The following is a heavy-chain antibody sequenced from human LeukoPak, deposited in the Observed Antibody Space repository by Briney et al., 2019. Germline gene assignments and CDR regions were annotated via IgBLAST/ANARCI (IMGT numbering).Heavy chain of an antibody. V-gene: IGHV4-59*01. Sequence: SETLSLTCTVSGGSISSYYWSWIRQPPGKGLEWIGYIYYSGSTNYNSSLKSRVTISVDTSKNQFSLKLSSVTAADTAVYYCARVRVVAANRAFDIWGQGTMVTVSS. D-gene: IGHD2-15*01. J-gene: IGHJ3*02. CDR2: IYYSGST. CDR3: ARVRVVAANRAFDI. CDR1: GGSISSYY.